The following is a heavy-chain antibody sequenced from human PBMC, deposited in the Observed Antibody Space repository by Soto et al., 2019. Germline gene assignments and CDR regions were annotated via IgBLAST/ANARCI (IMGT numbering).Heavy chain of an antibody. V-gene: IGHV3-7*01. J-gene: IGHJ4*02. CDR3: ARAEEVGYCSSTSCYEFDY. D-gene: IGHD2-2*01. CDR1: GFTFSSYW. Sequence: ESGGGLVQPGGSLRLSCAASGFTFSSYWMSWVRQAPGKGLEWVANIKQDGSEKYYVDSVKGRFTISRDNAKNSLYLQMNSLRAEDTAVYYCARAEEVGYCSSTSCYEFDYWGQGTLVSVSS. CDR2: IKQDGSEK.